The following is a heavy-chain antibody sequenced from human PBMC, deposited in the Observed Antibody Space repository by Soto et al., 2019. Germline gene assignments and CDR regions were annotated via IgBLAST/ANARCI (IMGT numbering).Heavy chain of an antibody. CDR1: GYTLTELS. Sequence: ASVKVSCKVSGYTLTELSMHWVRQAPGKGLEWMGGFDPEDGETIYAQKFQGRVTMTEDTSTDTAYMELSSLGSEDTAVYYCATAGGYDYVWGSYRPQGEDYFDYWGQGTLATVSS. CDR2: FDPEDGET. CDR3: ATAGGYDYVWGSYRPQGEDYFDY. D-gene: IGHD3-16*02. J-gene: IGHJ4*02. V-gene: IGHV1-24*01.